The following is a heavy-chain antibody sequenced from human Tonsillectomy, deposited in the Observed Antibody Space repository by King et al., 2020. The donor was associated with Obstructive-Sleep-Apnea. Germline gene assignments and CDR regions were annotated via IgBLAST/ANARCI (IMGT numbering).Heavy chain of an antibody. CDR3: AKDQKASGSYAAFDY. J-gene: IGHJ4*02. CDR1: GFTFSAYA. V-gene: IGHV3-23*04. Sequence: VQLVESGGGLVQPEGSLRLSCAASGFTFSAYAMTWVRQAPGKGLEWVSGISAGGGSTYYADSVKGRFTISRDNSKNTLYLQMNGLRAEDTAVFYCAKDQKASGSYAAFDYWGQGTLVTVSS. D-gene: IGHD3-10*01. CDR2: ISAGGGST.